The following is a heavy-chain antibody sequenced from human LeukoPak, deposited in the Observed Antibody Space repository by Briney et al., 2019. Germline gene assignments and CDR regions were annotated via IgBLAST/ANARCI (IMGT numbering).Heavy chain of an antibody. V-gene: IGHV3-23*01. Sequence: GGSLRLSCAASGFTFSSYAMSWVRQAPGKGLEWVSAISGSGGSTYYADSVKGRFTISRDNSKNTLYLQMNSLRAEDTAVYYCAKASGYCSGGSCSEINFDYWGQGTLVTVSS. D-gene: IGHD2-15*01. CDR2: ISGSGGST. CDR1: GFTFSSYA. CDR3: AKASGYCSGGSCSEINFDY. J-gene: IGHJ4*02.